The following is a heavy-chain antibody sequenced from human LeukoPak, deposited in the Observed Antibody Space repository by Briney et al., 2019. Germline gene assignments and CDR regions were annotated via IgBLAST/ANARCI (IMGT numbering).Heavy chain of an antibody. D-gene: IGHD6-19*01. CDR1: GFTFTSYW. J-gene: IGHJ4*02. CDR2: SRRDESSK. Sequence: PRGSLRLSCAPSGFTFTSYWMAWVRQAPGEGLEGQGISRRDESSKYYVDTVKGGFTISRDNDKHSLYLQVNSLRDKDTAVYYCASAGYNSGYDYWGQGTLVTVSS. CDR3: ASAGYNSGYDY. V-gene: IGHV3-7*05.